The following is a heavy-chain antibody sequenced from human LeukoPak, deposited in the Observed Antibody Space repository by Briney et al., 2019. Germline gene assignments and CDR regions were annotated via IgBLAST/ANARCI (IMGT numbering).Heavy chain of an antibody. CDR1: GRTFSSYA. CDR3: ANAAAESVYYFDY. J-gene: IGHJ4*02. D-gene: IGHD6-13*01. CDR2: IIPILGIA. V-gene: IGHV1-69*04. Sequence: SVTVSCKASGRTFSSYAISWVRQAPGQGLEWMGRIIPILGIANYAQKFQGRVTITADKSTSTAYMELSSLRSEDTAVYYCANAAAESVYYFDYWGQGTLVTVSS.